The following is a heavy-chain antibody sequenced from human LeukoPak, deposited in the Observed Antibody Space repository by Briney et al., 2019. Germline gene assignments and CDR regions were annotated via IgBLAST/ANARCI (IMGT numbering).Heavy chain of an antibody. V-gene: IGHV3-48*03. Sequence: GGSLRLSCAASGFTFSSYEMNWVRQAPGKGLEWVSYITSSGSTIYYADSVKGRFTISRDNAKNSLYLQMNSLRAEDTAVYYCARFFNLAFDISGQGTMVTVSS. CDR2: ITSSGSTI. CDR1: GFTFSSYE. J-gene: IGHJ3*02. D-gene: IGHD1-14*01. CDR3: ARFFNLAFDI.